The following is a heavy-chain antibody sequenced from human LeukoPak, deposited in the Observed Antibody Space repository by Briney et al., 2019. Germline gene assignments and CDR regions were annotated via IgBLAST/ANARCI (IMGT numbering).Heavy chain of an antibody. D-gene: IGHD3-10*01. V-gene: IGHV3-13*01. CDR2: IGTAGEI. Sequence: GGSLRLSCAASGFTFSSYDIHWVRQATGKGLEWVSGIGTAGEIYYPGSVKGRFTISRENAKNSLYLQMNSLRAGDTAVYYCAKGGYGSGSYYPLFDYWGQGTLVTVSS. J-gene: IGHJ4*02. CDR3: AKGGYGSGSYYPLFDY. CDR1: GFTFSSYD.